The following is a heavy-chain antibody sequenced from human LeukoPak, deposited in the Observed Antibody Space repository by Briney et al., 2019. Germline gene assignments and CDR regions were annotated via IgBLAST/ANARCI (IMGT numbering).Heavy chain of an antibody. Sequence: TGGSLRLSCAASGFTFSSYSMNWVRQAPGKGLEWVSSISSSSSYIYYADSVKGRFTISRDNAKNSLYLQMNSLRAEDTAVYYCATRITMVRGVLHWGQGTLVTVSS. D-gene: IGHD3-10*01. CDR3: ATRITMVRGVLH. J-gene: IGHJ4*02. CDR1: GFTFSSYS. V-gene: IGHV3-21*04. CDR2: ISSSSSYI.